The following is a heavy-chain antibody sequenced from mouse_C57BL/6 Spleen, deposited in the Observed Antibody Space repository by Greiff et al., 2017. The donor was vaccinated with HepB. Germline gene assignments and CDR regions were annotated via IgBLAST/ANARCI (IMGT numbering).Heavy chain of an antibody. CDR3: ARPPYYSNYGYFDV. CDR2: ISSGSSTI. CDR1: GFTFSDYG. Sequence: EVQLVESGGGLVKPGGSLKLSCAASGFTFSDYGMHWVRQAPEKVLEWVAYISSGSSTIYYADTVKGRFTISRDNAKNTLFLQMTRLRSEDTAMYYCARPPYYSNYGYFDVWGTGTTVTVSS. V-gene: IGHV5-17*01. J-gene: IGHJ1*03. D-gene: IGHD2-5*01.